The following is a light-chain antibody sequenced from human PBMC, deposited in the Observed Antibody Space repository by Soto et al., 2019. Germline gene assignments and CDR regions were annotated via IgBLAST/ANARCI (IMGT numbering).Light chain of an antibody. CDR2: GAS. CDR1: QCVSSD. CDR3: QQYNNWPWT. V-gene: IGKV3-15*01. J-gene: IGKJ1*01. Sequence: IVMTQSPATLSVFPGERATLSCRASQCVSSDLAWYQQKPGQAPRLLIYGASTRATAIPARFSGSGSGTEFTLTISSLQSEDFVVYYCQQYNNWPWTFGQGTKVEIK.